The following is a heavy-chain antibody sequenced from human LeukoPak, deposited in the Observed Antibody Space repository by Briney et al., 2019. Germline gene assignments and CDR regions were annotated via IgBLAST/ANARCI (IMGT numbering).Heavy chain of an antibody. D-gene: IGHD2-2*01. CDR1: GFTFEDHA. CDR3: AKDLGGSATTV. Sequence: GGSLRLSCAASGFTFEDHAMHWVRQAPGKGLEWVSSISWSGDRMGYADAVKGRFTISRDNAKNSLFLQMNSLRVEDTALYYCAKDLGGSATTVWGQGTLVTVSS. CDR2: ISWSGDRM. V-gene: IGHV3-9*01. J-gene: IGHJ4*02.